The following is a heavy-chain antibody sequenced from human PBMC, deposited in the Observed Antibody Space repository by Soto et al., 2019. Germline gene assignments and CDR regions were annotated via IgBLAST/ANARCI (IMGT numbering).Heavy chain of an antibody. V-gene: IGHV2-5*02. CDR2: IYWDDDK. CDR1: GFSLTTTGVG. D-gene: IGHD3-10*01. Sequence: SGPTLVKPTQTLTLTCTFSGFSLTTTGVGVGWIRQPPGKALEWLALIYWDDDKRYSPSLKSRLTITKDTSKNQVVLTMTNMDPVDTATYYCAHRSRGWSELVSYYYFDYWGQGSLVTVSS. J-gene: IGHJ4*02. CDR3: AHRSRGWSELVSYYYFDY.